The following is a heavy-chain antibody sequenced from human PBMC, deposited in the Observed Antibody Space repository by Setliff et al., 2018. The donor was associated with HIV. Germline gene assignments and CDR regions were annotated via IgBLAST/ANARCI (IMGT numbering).Heavy chain of an antibody. D-gene: IGHD3-22*01. Sequence: ASVKVSCKASGYTFTSYGISWVRQAPGHGLEWMGWISAYNGNTNYAQKFQGRVSMTIDTSTSTAYMELRSLRSDDTAVYYCARDRYDKDDYFDYWGQGTLVTVSS. V-gene: IGHV1-18*01. CDR3: ARDRYDKDDYFDY. J-gene: IGHJ4*02. CDR2: ISAYNGNT. CDR1: GYTFTSYG.